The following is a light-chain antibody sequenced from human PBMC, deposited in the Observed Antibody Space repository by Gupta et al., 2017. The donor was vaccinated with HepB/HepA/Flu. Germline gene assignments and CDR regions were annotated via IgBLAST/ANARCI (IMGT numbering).Light chain of an antibody. CDR3: CSYAASDGL. CDR2: GVT. CDR1: RSDVGGYNS. J-gene: IGLJ3*02. Sequence: QSALTQPHSVSGSPGQSVTISCTGTRSDVGGYNSVSWYQQHPGKAPKLIIYGVTKRPSGVPDRFAGSKSGNTASLTISGLQSEDEADYYCCSYAASDGLFGGGTQVTVL. V-gene: IGLV2-11*01.